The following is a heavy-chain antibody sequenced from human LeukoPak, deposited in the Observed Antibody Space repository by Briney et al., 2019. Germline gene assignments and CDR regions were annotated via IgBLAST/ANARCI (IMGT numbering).Heavy chain of an antibody. CDR1: GFTFSSYA. CDR3: AKTPDYYGSGSSSYIDC. D-gene: IGHD3-10*01. CDR2: INGSGGGT. Sequence: GGSLRLSCAASGFTFSSYAMSWVRQAPGKGLEWVSAINGSGGGTYYADSVKGRFTISRDNSRDTVYLQMNSLRAEDTALYFCAKTPDYYGSGSSSYIDCWGQGTLVSVSS. V-gene: IGHV3-23*01. J-gene: IGHJ4*02.